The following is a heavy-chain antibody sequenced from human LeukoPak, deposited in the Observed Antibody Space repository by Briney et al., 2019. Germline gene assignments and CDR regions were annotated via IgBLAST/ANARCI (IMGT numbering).Heavy chain of an antibody. D-gene: IGHD3-3*01. Sequence: GGSLRLSCAASGFTFSSYAMSWVRQAPGKGLEWVSAISGSGGSTYYADSVKGRFTISRDNSKNTLYLQMNSLRAEDTAVYYCAKSNAVVTIRYVDSWGQGTLVTVSS. CDR1: GFTFSSYA. J-gene: IGHJ4*02. CDR3: AKSNAVVTIRYVDS. V-gene: IGHV3-23*01. CDR2: ISGSGGST.